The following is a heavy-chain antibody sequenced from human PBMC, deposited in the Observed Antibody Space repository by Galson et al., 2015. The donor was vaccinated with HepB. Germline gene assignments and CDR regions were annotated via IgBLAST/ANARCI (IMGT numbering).Heavy chain of an antibody. CDR3: AREQDIVVVVADPALDY. CDR2: ISYDGSNK. D-gene: IGHD2-15*01. CDR1: GFTFSSYA. Sequence: SLRLSCAASGFTFSSYAMHWVRQAPGKGLEWVAVISYDGSNKYYADSVKGRFTISRDNSKNTLYLQMNSLRAEDTAVYYCAREQDIVVVVADPALDYWGQGTLVTVSS. V-gene: IGHV3-30*04. J-gene: IGHJ4*02.